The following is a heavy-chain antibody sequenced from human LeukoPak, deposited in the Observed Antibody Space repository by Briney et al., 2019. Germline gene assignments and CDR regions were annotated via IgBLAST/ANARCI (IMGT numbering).Heavy chain of an antibody. D-gene: IGHD4-17*01. CDR1: GYTLTELS. Sequence: AASVKVSCKVSGYTLTELSMHWVRQAPGKGLEWMGGFDPEDGETIYAQKFRGRVTMTEDTSTDTAYMQLSSLRSEDTAVYYCATDLNTVTFDYWGQGTLVTVSS. J-gene: IGHJ4*02. CDR2: FDPEDGET. V-gene: IGHV1-24*01. CDR3: ATDLNTVTFDY.